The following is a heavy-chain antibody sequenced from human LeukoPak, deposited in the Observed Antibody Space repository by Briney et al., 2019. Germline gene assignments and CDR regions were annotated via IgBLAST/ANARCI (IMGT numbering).Heavy chain of an antibody. Sequence: GASVKVSCKASGYTFTGYYMHWARQAPGQGLEWMGRINPNSGGTNYAQKFQGRVTMTRDTSISTAYMELSRLRSDDTAVYYCARDLGYSSGWYYLDYWGQGTLVTVSS. CDR1: GYTFTGYY. CDR3: ARDLGYSSGWYYLDY. V-gene: IGHV1-2*06. CDR2: INPNSGGT. J-gene: IGHJ4*02. D-gene: IGHD6-19*01.